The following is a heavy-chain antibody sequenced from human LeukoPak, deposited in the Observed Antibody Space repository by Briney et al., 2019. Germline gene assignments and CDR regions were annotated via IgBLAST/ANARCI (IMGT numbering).Heavy chain of an antibody. V-gene: IGHV4-38-2*02. D-gene: IGHD3-3*01. CDR1: GYSISSGYY. CDR3: ARDSKRYYDFWSGSKRTSGEFDY. Sequence: SETLSLTCTVSGYSISSGYYWGWIRQPPGKGLEWIGSIYHSGSTYYNPFLKSRVTISVDTSKNQFSLQLSSVTAADTAAYYCARDSKRYYDFWSGSKRTSGEFDYWGQGTLVTVSS. CDR2: IYHSGST. J-gene: IGHJ4*02.